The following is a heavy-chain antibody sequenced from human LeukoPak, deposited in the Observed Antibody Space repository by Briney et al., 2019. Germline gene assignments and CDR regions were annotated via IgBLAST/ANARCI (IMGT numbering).Heavy chain of an antibody. CDR2: IKQDESEK. J-gene: IGHJ4*02. V-gene: IGHV3-7*01. D-gene: IGHD4-11*01. CDR3: ARGSAVTANNFDY. CDR1: GFTFSNYW. Sequence: GSLRLSCVVSGFTFSNYWMSWVRQAPGKGLEWVANIKQDESEKYYVDSVKGRFTISRDNAKNSLYLQMNSLRAEDTAVYYCARGSAVTANNFDYWGQGTLVTVSS.